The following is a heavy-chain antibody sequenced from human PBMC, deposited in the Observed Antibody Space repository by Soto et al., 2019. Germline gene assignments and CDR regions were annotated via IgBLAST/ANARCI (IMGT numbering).Heavy chain of an antibody. Sequence: EVQLVESGGGLIQPGGSLRVSCAASGFTFSNNDMNWVRQAPGKGQQWVSLIYNGGSTYYADSVKGRFTISRDNSKNTLYLQMSSLRAEDTAVYYSATRPLLPGPTWGQGTMVTVSS. CDR3: ATRPLLPGPT. D-gene: IGHD3-22*01. CDR2: IYNGGST. V-gene: IGHV3-53*01. CDR1: GFTFSNND. J-gene: IGHJ3*01.